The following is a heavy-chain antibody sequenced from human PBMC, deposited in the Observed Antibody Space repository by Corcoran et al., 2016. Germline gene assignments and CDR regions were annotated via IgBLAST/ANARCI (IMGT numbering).Heavy chain of an antibody. Sequence: QVQLVESGGGVVQPGRSLRLSCAASGFTFSSYGMHWVRQAPGKGLEWVAVISYDGSNKYYADSVKGRFTISRDNSKNTLYLQMNSLRAEDTAVYYCAKKQGPPDDAGYYYGMDVWAQGTTVTVSS. V-gene: IGHV3-30*18. J-gene: IGHJ6*02. CDR1: GFTFSSYG. D-gene: IGHD6-19*01. CDR3: AKKQGPPDDAGYYYGMDV. CDR2: ISYDGSNK.